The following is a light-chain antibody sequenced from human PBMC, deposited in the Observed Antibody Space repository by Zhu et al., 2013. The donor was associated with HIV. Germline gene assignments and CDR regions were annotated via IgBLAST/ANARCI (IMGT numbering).Light chain of an antibody. Sequence: QFVLTQPPSVSGAPGQRVTISCSGARSDIEVNSVTWYQQFPGTAPKLLIFGYNQRPSGVPARFSGSKSGTSASLAISGLQSEDEADYYCSTWDDSLNGPVFGGGTKLTV. CDR2: GYN. CDR1: RSDIEVNS. V-gene: IGLV1-44*01. J-gene: IGLJ2*01. CDR3: STWDDSLNGPV.